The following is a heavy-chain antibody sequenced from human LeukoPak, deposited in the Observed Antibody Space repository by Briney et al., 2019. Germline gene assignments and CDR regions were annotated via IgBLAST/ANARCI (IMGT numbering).Heavy chain of an antibody. CDR3: ARDRSYDSSGYSGYFDY. CDR2: IIPIFGTA. Sequence: GASVKVSCKASGGTFSSYAISWVRQAPGQGLEWMGGIIPIFGTANYAQKFQGRVTITADESTSTAYMELSSLRSEDTAVYYCARDRSYDSSGYSGYFDYWGQGTLVTVSS. J-gene: IGHJ4*02. CDR1: GGTFSSYA. D-gene: IGHD3-22*01. V-gene: IGHV1-69*13.